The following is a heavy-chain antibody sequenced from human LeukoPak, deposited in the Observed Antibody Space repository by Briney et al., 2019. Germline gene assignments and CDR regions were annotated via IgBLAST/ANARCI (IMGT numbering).Heavy chain of an antibody. J-gene: IGHJ4*02. CDR1: GGSIGSYY. V-gene: IGHV4-59*01. CDR2: IYYSGST. D-gene: IGHD3-22*01. Sequence: NASETLSLTCTVSGGSIGSYYWSWIRQPPGKGLEWIGYIYYSGSTNYNPSLKSRVTISVDTSKNQFSLKLSSVTAADTAVYYCARFPEYYYDSSGYPDYWGQGTLVTVSS. CDR3: ARFPEYYYDSSGYPDY.